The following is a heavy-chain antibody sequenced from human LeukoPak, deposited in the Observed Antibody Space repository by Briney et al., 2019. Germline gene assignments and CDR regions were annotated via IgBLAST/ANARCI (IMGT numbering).Heavy chain of an antibody. CDR2: IYPGDSDT. V-gene: IGHV5-51*01. CDR3: ARRNYYGSGSYYYYYFDY. D-gene: IGHD3-10*01. J-gene: IGHJ4*02. CDR1: GFSFTNYW. Sequence: GESLKISCQGSGFSFTNYWIGWVRQTPGKGLEWMGIIYPGDSDTRYRLSFQGQVTISADKSISTAYLQWSSLKASDTAMYYCARRNYYGSGSYYYYYFDYWGQGTLVTVSS.